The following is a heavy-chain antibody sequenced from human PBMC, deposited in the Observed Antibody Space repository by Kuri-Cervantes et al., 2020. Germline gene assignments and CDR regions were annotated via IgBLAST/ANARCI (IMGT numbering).Heavy chain of an antibody. V-gene: IGHV3-30-3*01. D-gene: IGHD7-27*01. Sequence: GESLKISCAASGFTFSDYYMSWIRQAPGKGLEWMAVISYDGSNKYYADSVKGRFTISRDNSKNTLYLQMNSLRAEDTAVYYCVTQNANWGMGWGQGTLVTVSS. CDR2: ISYDGSNK. CDR1: GFTFSDYY. J-gene: IGHJ4*02. CDR3: VTQNANWGMG.